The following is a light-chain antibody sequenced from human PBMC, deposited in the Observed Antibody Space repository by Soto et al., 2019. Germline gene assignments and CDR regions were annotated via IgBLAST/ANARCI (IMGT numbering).Light chain of an antibody. Sequence: QSVLTQSPSASASLGASVKLTCTLSSGHSTYAIAWHQQQPEKGPRYLMKLNSDGSHSKGDGIPDRFSGSSSGAERYLTISCLQSEDEADYSCQTWGIGTYVVFGGGTKLTVL. CDR3: QTWGIGTYVV. V-gene: IGLV4-69*01. CDR1: SGHSTYA. J-gene: IGLJ2*01. CDR2: LNSDGSH.